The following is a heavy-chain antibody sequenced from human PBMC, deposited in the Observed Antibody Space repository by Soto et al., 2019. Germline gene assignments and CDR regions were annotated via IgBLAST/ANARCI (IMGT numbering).Heavy chain of an antibody. Sequence: QVQLVQSGAEVKKPGASVKVSCKTSGYSFARFGISWVRQAPGQGLEWLGWISGYNGNTDYAQKYQGRVTMTTDTSTSTASMEMTSLRSDATAVYYCAIGSDFYGVRDYWGQGNLVSVSS. D-gene: IGHD3-10*01. CDR2: ISGYNGNT. CDR1: GYSFARFG. CDR3: AIGSDFYGVRDY. J-gene: IGHJ4*02. V-gene: IGHV1-18*01.